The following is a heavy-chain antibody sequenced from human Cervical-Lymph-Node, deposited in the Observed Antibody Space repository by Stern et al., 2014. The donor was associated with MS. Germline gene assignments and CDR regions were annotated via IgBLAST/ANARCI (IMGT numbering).Heavy chain of an antibody. J-gene: IGHJ2*01. CDR3: ARDGRGNFFYFDL. CDR2: IIPMFGTI. V-gene: IGHV1-69*01. CDR1: GGTFTSYA. Sequence: VQLVESGADIKTPGSSVKLSCKASGGTFTSYAINLVRQAPGQGPEWMGGIIPMFGTINYAKNFQGRVTFSADESTGTAYMELSGLTPEDTAVYYCARDGRGNFFYFDLWGRGTLVTVSS. D-gene: IGHD4-23*01.